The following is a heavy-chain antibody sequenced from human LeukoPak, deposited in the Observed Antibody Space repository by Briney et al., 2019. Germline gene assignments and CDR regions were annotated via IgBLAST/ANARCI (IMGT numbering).Heavy chain of an antibody. CDR2: IYQSGST. Sequence: SETLSLTCAVSGSSINNKKWWSWVRQPPGKGLEWIGEIYQSGSTNYNPSLKSRVTMSVDMSKNQFSLKLSSVTAADTAVYFCARIYDFWSNSIYYFDYWGQGALVTVSS. D-gene: IGHD3-3*01. J-gene: IGHJ4*02. V-gene: IGHV4-4*02. CDR1: GSSINNKKW. CDR3: ARIYDFWSNSIYYFDY.